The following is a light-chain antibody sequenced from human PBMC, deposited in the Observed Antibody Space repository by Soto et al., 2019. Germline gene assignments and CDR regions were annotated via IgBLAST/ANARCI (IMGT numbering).Light chain of an antibody. CDR2: GAS. V-gene: IGKV3-15*01. J-gene: IGKJ1*01. Sequence: EIVMTQSPATLSVSPGERVTLSCRASQSISSNLAWYQQKPGQAPRLLIYGASTRATAIPARFSGSGSGTQFTLTITSLQSEDFAVYYCQHYNNWPPWTFGQGTRVEVK. CDR3: QHYNNWPPWT. CDR1: QSISSN.